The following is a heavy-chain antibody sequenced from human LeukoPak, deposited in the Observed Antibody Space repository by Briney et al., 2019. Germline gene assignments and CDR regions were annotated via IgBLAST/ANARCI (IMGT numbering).Heavy chain of an antibody. Sequence: GGSLRLSCAGSGFTFSSNPLRWVRQAPGKGLEGVSAINPSGGNTYYADSVRGRFTISRDNSKNTLYLQMNTLKAEDTAVYYCARFLAAAPEGGFDYWGQGTLVTVSS. D-gene: IGHD6-13*01. CDR3: ARFLAAAPEGGFDY. CDR2: INPSGGNT. CDR1: GFTFSSNP. J-gene: IGHJ4*02. V-gene: IGHV3-23*01.